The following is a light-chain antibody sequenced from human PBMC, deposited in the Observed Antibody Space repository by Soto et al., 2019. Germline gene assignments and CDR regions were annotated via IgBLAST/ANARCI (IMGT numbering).Light chain of an antibody. CDR1: SSDVGAYNY. CDR3: CSSSGRDTKV. V-gene: IGLV2-11*01. Sequence: QSVLTQPRSVSGSPGQSVTISCTGTSSDVGAYNYVSWYQKHPDEAPKLMIYDVTKGPSGVPDRFSGSKSGNTASLTISGLQTEEEADYYCCSSSGRDTKVFGGGTKLTVL. CDR2: DVT. J-gene: IGLJ2*01.